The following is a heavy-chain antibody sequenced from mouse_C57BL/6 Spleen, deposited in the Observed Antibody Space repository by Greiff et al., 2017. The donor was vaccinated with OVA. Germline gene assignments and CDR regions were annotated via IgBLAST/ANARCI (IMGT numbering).Heavy chain of an antibody. V-gene: IGHV1-55*01. D-gene: IGHD1-1*01. CDR2: IYPGSGST. CDR1: GYTFTSYW. CDR3: AREGSSGSSLAY. Sequence: QVQLQQPGAELVKPGASVKMSCKASGYTFTSYWITWVKQRPGQGLEWIGDIYPGSGSTNYNEKFKSKATLTVDTSSSTAYMQLSSLTSEDSAVYCCAREGSSGSSLAYWGQGTLVTVSA. J-gene: IGHJ3*01.